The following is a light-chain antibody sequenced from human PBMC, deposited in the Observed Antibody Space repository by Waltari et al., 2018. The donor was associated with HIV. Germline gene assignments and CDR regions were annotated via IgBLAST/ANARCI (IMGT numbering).Light chain of an antibody. CDR3: QHYHDLPHD. CDR1: TDINDH. Sequence: IQLTQSPPSLSASVGDRIIISCRTTTDINDHVNWFKFKAGGAPKLLIFDASKREAGVPSRFTGSGIMTEFTLTIDSLQPEDFATYYCQHYHDLPHDFGGGTRVDI. J-gene: IGKJ4*01. V-gene: IGKV1-33*01. CDR2: DAS.